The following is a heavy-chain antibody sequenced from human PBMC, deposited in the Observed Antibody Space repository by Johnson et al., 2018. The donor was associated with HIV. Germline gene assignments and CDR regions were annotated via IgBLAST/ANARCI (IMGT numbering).Heavy chain of an antibody. Sequence: QVQLVESGGGVVQPGRSLRLSCAASGFTFSSYAMHWVRQAPGKGLEWVAVISYDGSNKYYADSVKGRFTISRDNSKNTLYLKMNSLRAEDTAVYDCARDHEAVPGAFDIWGQGTMVTVSS. J-gene: IGHJ3*02. CDR2: ISYDGSNK. V-gene: IGHV3-30-3*01. CDR3: ARDHEAVPGAFDI. CDR1: GFTFSSYA. D-gene: IGHD1-1*01.